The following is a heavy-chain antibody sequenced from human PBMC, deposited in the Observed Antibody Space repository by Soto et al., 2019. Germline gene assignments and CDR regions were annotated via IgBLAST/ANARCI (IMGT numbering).Heavy chain of an antibody. CDR1: GYSFSNYW. V-gene: IGHV5-51*01. J-gene: IGHJ4*02. CDR2: IFPADSDT. Sequence: PXESLKVTGKGSGYSFSNYWKTWVRQMPGKGLEWMGIIFPADSDTKYSPSFQGQVTISADKSISTAYLQWSSLKASDTAMYYCASSVVVPSTMNYFDYWGQGCLVTVSS. D-gene: IGHD2-15*01. CDR3: ASSVVVPSTMNYFDY.